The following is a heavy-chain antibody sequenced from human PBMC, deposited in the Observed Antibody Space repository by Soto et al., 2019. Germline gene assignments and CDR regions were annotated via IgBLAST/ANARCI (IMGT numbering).Heavy chain of an antibody. V-gene: IGHV3-30*18. CDR2: ISYDGSNK. Sequence: QVQLVESGGGVVQPGRSLRLSCAASGFTFSSYGMHWVRQAPGKGLEWVAVISYDGSNKYYADSVKGRFTISRDNSKNTLYLQMNSLRAEDTAVYYCAKAHTNIVVVVAAVGMDVWGQGTTVTASS. CDR3: AKAHTNIVVVVAAVGMDV. D-gene: IGHD2-15*01. CDR1: GFTFSSYG. J-gene: IGHJ6*02.